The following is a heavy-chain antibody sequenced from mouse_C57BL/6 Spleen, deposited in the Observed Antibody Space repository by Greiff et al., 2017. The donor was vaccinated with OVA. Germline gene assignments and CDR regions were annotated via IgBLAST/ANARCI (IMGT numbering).Heavy chain of an antibody. D-gene: IGHD1-2*01. CDR1: GFTFSSYA. Sequence: EVKLQESGEGLVKPGGSLKLSCAASGFTFSSYAMSWVRQTPEKRLEWVAYISSGGDYIYYADTVKGRFTISRDNARNTLYLQMSSLKSEDTAMYYCTREDGSLRFYYAMDYWGQGTSVTVSS. V-gene: IGHV5-9-1*02. CDR2: ISSGGDYI. CDR3: TREDGSLRFYYAMDY. J-gene: IGHJ4*01.